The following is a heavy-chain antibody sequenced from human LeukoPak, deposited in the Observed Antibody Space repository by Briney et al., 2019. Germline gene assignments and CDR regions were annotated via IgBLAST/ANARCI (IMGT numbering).Heavy chain of an antibody. CDR1: GFTFSSYW. CDR2: IKQDGSEK. D-gene: IGHD3-10*01. CDR3: AREPNHYYGLGSYYKGTDY. Sequence: GGSLRLSCAASGFTFSSYWMSWVRQAPGKGLEWVANIKQDGSEKYYVDSVKGRFTISRDNAKNSLYLQMNSLRAEDTAVYYCAREPNHYYGLGSYYKGTDYWGQGTLVTVSS. J-gene: IGHJ4*02. V-gene: IGHV3-7*01.